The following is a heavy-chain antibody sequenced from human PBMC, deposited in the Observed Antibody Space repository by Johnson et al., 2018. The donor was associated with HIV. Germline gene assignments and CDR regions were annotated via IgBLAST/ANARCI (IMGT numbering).Heavy chain of an antibody. CDR2: IYSGGST. Sequence: MLLVESGGGLVQPGGSLRLSCAASGFTVSSNYMSWVRQAPGKGLEWVSVIYSGGSTYYADSVRGRFTISRDDSKNTLYLQMNNLRVDDTGVYYCAKDQGIEMAGYDGFDIWGQGTMVIVSS. CDR3: AKDQGIEMAGYDGFDI. CDR1: GFTVSSNY. J-gene: IGHJ3*02. D-gene: IGHD5-24*01. V-gene: IGHV3-66*01.